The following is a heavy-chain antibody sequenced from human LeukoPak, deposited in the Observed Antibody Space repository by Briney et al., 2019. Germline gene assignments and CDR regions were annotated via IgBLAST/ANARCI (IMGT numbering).Heavy chain of an antibody. J-gene: IGHJ4*02. CDR1: GYTFIGYY. CDR2: INPHNGDT. D-gene: IGHD5-18*01. CDR3: ARDTRIQLWSDEYYFDY. V-gene: IGHV1-2*02. Sequence: ASVKVSCKASGYTFIGYYLHWVRQAPGQGLEWMGWINPHNGDTNYAQKFQGRVTMTRDTSISTAYMELSRLRSDDTAVYYCARDTRIQLWSDEYYFDYWGQGTLVTVSS.